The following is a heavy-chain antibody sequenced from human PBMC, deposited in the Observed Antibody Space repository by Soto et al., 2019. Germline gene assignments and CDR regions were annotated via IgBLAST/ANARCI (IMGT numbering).Heavy chain of an antibody. J-gene: IGHJ4*02. Sequence: PGGSLRLSCAASGFTFSSYAMSWVRQAPGKGLEWVSAISGSGGSTYYADSVKGRFTISRDNSKNTLYLQMNSLRAEDTAVYYCAKPSRYYYDFWSGYLFDYWGQGTLVTVSS. CDR2: ISGSGGST. V-gene: IGHV3-23*01. D-gene: IGHD3-3*01. CDR3: AKPSRYYYDFWSGYLFDY. CDR1: GFTFSSYA.